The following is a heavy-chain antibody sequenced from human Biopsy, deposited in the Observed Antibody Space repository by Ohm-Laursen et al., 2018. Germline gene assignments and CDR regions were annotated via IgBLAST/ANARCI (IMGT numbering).Heavy chain of an antibody. J-gene: IGHJ5*02. CDR3: QRGGYYYDSLAYYYWFDP. D-gene: IGHD3-22*01. V-gene: IGHV1-2*02. Sequence: ASVKVSCKASGYTFTGYHVHWVRQAPGQGLEWMGWINAKPGDTNYAQKFQGRVTMTKDTSISTAYVDLSNLRSDDTAVYYCQRGGYYYDSLAYYYWFDPWGQGTLVTVSS. CDR2: INAKPGDT. CDR1: GYTFTGYH.